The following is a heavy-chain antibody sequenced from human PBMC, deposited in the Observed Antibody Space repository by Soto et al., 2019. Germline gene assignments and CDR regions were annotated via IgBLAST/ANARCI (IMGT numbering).Heavy chain of an antibody. CDR1: GGSFIGYY. Sequence: PSETLSLTCAVYGGSFIGYYCSCIRHPPFKWLEWIVEINHSGSTNYNPSLKSRVTISVDTSKNQFSLKLSSVTAADTAVYYCARVGYDYVWGSYRYTNYWGQGTLVTVSS. J-gene: IGHJ4*02. V-gene: IGHV4-34*01. CDR3: ARVGYDYVWGSYRYTNY. CDR2: INHSGST. D-gene: IGHD3-16*02.